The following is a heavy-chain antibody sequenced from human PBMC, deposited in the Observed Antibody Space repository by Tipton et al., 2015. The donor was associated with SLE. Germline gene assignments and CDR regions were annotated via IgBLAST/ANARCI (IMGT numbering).Heavy chain of an antibody. Sequence: SGFTFSSFAMHWVRQAPGKGLEWVAVIWYGGSNKYYADSVKGRFTISRDNSKNTLDLQMNSLRAEDTAVYYCAKDSHYYDSSGYAHHWGQGTLVTVSS. CDR1: GFTFSSFA. CDR3: AKDSHYYDSSGYAHH. D-gene: IGHD3-22*01. V-gene: IGHV3-33*06. J-gene: IGHJ1*01. CDR2: IWYGGSNK.